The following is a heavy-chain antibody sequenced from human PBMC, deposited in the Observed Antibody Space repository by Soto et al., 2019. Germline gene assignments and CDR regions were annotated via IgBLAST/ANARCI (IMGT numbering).Heavy chain of an antibody. J-gene: IGHJ4*02. CDR1: GYTFSTSG. D-gene: IGHD3-22*01. V-gene: IGHV1-18*01. CDR3: ARDRTYYDSNRYYFVGQELDY. Sequence: QVRLVQSGAEVKKLGASVKVSCKASGYTFSTSGISWVRQAPGQGLEWMGWISGYNDDTNYVQKFQGRVTMTTDTSTSTAYMELRSLASDDTAVYYCARDRTYYDSNRYYFVGQELDYWGQGTLVTVSS. CDR2: ISGYNDDT.